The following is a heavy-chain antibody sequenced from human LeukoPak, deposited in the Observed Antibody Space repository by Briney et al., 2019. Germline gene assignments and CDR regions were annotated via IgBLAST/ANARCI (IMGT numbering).Heavy chain of an antibody. D-gene: IGHD6-19*01. V-gene: IGHV4-30-4*08. CDR2: IYYSGST. CDR1: GGSISSGDYY. Sequence: SETLSLTCTVSGGSISSGDYYWSWIRQPPGKGLEWIGYIYYSGSTYYNPSLKSRVTISVDTSKNQFSLRLSSVTAADTAVYYCAREVAVAGIGYWGQGTLVTVSS. CDR3: AREVAVAGIGY. J-gene: IGHJ4*02.